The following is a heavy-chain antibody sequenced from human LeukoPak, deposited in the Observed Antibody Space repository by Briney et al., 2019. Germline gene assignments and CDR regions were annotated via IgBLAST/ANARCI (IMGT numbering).Heavy chain of an antibody. V-gene: IGHV4-4*07. J-gene: IGHJ5*02. CDR2: IYTSGST. D-gene: IGHD2-2*01. Sequence: SETLSLTCTVSGGSISSYYWSWIRQPAGKGLEWIGRIYTSGSTNYNPSLKSRVTMSVDTSKNQFSLKLSSVTAADTAVYYCARDPSPAMVNWFDPWGQGTLVTVSS. CDR3: ARDPSPAMVNWFDP. CDR1: GGSISSYY.